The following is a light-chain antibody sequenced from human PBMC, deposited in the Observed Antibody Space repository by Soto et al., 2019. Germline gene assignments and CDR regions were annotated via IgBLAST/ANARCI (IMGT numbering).Light chain of an antibody. Sequence: EIVLTQSPGTLSLSPGQRATLSCRASHSVSSSYLAWYQQKPAAAPRLLLYGAASRATGVPDGFIGSGSGTGFTLTISRREPEDFAVDYCQQYGSSLTCTFGQGTKVDI. CDR2: GAA. CDR1: HSVSSSY. V-gene: IGKV3-20*01. CDR3: QQYGSSLTCT. J-gene: IGKJ1*01.